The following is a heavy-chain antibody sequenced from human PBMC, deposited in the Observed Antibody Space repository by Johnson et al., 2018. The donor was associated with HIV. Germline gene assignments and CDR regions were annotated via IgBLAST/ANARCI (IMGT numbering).Heavy chain of an antibody. D-gene: IGHD2-2*01. CDR1: GFTFSSYG. Sequence: QVQLVESGVGLVQPGGSLRLSCAASGFTFSSYGMHWVRQAPGKGLEWVAFIRYDGSNKYYADSVKGRFTISRDNSKNTLYLQMNSLRAEDTAVYYCAKARGGYCSSTSCFAFDIWGQGTMVTVSS. J-gene: IGHJ3*02. CDR3: AKARGGYCSSTSCFAFDI. V-gene: IGHV3-30*02. CDR2: IRYDGSNK.